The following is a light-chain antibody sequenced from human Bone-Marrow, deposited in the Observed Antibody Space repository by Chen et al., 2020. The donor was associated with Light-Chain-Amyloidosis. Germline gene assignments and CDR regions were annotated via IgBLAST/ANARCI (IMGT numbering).Light chain of an antibody. CDR2: RDT. CDR3: QSADSSGTYEVI. V-gene: IGLV3-25*03. J-gene: IGLJ2*01. Sequence: SYELTQPPSVSVSPGQTARITCSGDDLPTKYAYCYQQKPGQAPVLVIHRDTERHSGISERFSGSSSGTTATLTISGVQAEDEADYHCQSADSSGTYEVIFGGGTKLTVL. CDR1: DLPTKY.